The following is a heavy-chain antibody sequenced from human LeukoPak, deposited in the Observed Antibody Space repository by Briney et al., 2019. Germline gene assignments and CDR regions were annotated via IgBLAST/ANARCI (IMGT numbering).Heavy chain of an antibody. CDR1: GFSLSTSGVG. CDR3: ALSLYSGYGRYFDY. V-gene: IGHV2-5*02. CDR2: IYWDDDK. J-gene: IGHJ4*02. Sequence: SGPTLVNPTQPLTLTCTFSGFSLSTSGVGVGWIRQPPVKALEWLAHIYWDDDKRYSPSLKSRLTITKDTSKNQVVLTMTNMDPVDTATYYCALSLYSGYGRYFDYWGREPWSPSPQ. D-gene: IGHD5-12*01.